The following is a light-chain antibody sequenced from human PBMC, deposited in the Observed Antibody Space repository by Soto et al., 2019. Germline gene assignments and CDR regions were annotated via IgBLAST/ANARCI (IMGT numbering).Light chain of an antibody. CDR3: AAWDDSLNGVV. Sequence: QSVLTQPPSASGTPGQRVTISCSGSSSNIGSNPVNWYQQLPGTAPKLLIYSNNQRPSGVPDRFSGSKSGTSASLAISGLQSEDEADYYCAAWDDSLNGVVFGRGTKLTVL. CDR1: SSNIGSNP. J-gene: IGLJ2*01. V-gene: IGLV1-44*01. CDR2: SNN.